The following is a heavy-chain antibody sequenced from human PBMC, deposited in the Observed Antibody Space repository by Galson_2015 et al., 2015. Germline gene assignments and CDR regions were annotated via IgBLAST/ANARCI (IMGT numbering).Heavy chain of an antibody. CDR1: GDTFTSYY. CDR2: INPTGGGT. J-gene: IGHJ6*03. CDR3: ARVSDYYYCYIDL. V-gene: IGHV1-46*01. Sequence: SVKVACEAPGDTFTSYYMHWVRQAPGQGLEWMGIINPTGGGTSDAQKYQGRVTMTRDAYTSTVYMELSSLRSEDAAVYYCARVSDYYYCYIDLWGKGTTVTVSS.